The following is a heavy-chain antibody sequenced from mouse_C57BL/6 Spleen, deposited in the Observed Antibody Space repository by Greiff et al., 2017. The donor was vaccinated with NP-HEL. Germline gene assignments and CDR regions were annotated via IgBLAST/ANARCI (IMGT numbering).Heavy chain of an antibody. CDR3: ARGLWDY. Sequence: VQLQQSGPGLVQPSQSLSITCTVSGFSLTSYGVHWVRQSPGKGLEWLGVIWSGGSTDYNAAFISRLSISKDNSKSQVFFKMNSLQADDTARYYCARGLWDYWGQGTTLTVSS. CDR1: GFSLTSYG. J-gene: IGHJ2*01. V-gene: IGHV2-2*01. CDR2: IWSGGST. D-gene: IGHD1-1*02.